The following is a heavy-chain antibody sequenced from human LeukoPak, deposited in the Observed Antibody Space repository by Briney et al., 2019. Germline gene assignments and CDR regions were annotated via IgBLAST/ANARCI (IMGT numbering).Heavy chain of an antibody. D-gene: IGHD5-24*01. CDR3: ARDRLHRSNNAFDI. V-gene: IGHV4-61*02. CDR2: IYTSGST. J-gene: IGHJ3*02. CDR1: GGSISSGSYY. Sequence: SQTLSLTCTVSGGSISSGSYYWSWIRQPAGKGLEWIGRIYTSGSTNYNPSLKSRVTISVDTSKNQFSLKLSSVTAADTAVYYCARDRLHRSNNAFDIWGQGTMVTVSS.